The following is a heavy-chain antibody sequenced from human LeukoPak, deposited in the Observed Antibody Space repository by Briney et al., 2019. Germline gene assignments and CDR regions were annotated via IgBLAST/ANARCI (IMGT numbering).Heavy chain of an antibody. V-gene: IGHV1-69*13. CDR3: ARVMRTGYQRSLYYYMDV. CDR2: IIPIFGTA. J-gene: IGHJ6*03. D-gene: IGHD3/OR15-3a*01. CDR1: GGTFSSYA. Sequence: SVKVSCKAPGGTFSSYAISWVRQAPGQGLEWMGGIIPIFGTANYAQKFQGRVTITADESTSTAYMELSSLRSEDTAVYYCARVMRTGYQRSLYYYMDVWGKGTTVTISS.